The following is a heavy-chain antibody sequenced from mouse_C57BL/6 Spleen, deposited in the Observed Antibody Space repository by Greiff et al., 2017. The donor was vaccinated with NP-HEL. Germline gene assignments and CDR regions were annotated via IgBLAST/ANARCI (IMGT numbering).Heavy chain of an antibody. J-gene: IGHJ4*01. CDR2: IWSGGST. Sequence: QVQLQQSGPGLVQPSQSLSITCTVSGFSLTSYGVHWVRQSPGKGLEWLGVIWSGGSTDYNAAFISRLSISKDNSKSQVFFKMNSLQADDTAIYYCASDEWAMDYWGQGTSVTVSS. CDR1: GFSLTSYG. CDR3: ASDEWAMDY. V-gene: IGHV2-2*01. D-gene: IGHD1-3*01.